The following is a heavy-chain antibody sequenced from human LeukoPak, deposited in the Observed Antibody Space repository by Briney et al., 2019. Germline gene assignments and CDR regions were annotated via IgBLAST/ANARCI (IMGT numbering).Heavy chain of an antibody. CDR1: GFTFSSYG. CDR2: ISYDGNNK. Sequence: PGGSLRLSCAASGFTFSSYGMHWVRQAPGKGLEWVAVISYDGNNKYYADSVKGRFTISRDNSKNTLYLQMNSLRAEDTAGYYCARSTVILVYWFDPWGQGTLVTVSS. J-gene: IGHJ5*02. D-gene: IGHD3-22*01. CDR3: ARSTVILVYWFDP. V-gene: IGHV3-30*03.